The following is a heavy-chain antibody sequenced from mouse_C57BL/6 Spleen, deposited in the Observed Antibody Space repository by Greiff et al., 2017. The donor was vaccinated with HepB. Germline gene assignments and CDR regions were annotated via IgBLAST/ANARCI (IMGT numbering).Heavy chain of an antibody. CDR1: GYTFTSYW. Sequence: VKLQQPGAELVMPGASVKLSCKASGYTFTSYWMHWVKQRPGQGLEWIGEIDPSDSYTNYNQKFKGKSTLTVDKSSSTAYMQLSSLTSEDSAVYYCARGSNYLDYWGQGTTLTVSS. V-gene: IGHV1-69*01. J-gene: IGHJ2*01. CDR2: IDPSDSYT. CDR3: ARGSNYLDY. D-gene: IGHD5-1*01.